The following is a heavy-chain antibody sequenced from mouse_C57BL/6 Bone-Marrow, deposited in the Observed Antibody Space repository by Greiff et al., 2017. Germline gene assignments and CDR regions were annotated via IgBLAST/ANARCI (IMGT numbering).Heavy chain of an antibody. Sequence: VQLQQSGAELVRPGASVKLSCTASGFNIKDDYMHWVKQRPEQGLEWIGWIDPDNGDTEYASKFQGKATITADTSSNTAYLQLSSLTSEDTAVYYCTTGAMDYWGQGTSVTVSS. CDR2: IDPDNGDT. CDR1: GFNIKDDY. J-gene: IGHJ4*01. V-gene: IGHV14-4*01. CDR3: TTGAMDY.